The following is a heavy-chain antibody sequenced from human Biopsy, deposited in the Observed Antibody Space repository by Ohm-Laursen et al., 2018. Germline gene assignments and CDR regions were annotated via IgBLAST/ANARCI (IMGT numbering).Heavy chain of an antibody. CDR2: IYYSGST. Sequence: TLSLTCSVSGGSIGSFFWSWIRQPPGKGLKWIGYIYYSGSTNYNPSLRSRVTISVDRSKNQFSLELSSVTAADTAVYYCARVGVGAPSIDYFDSWGQGALVTVSS. CDR3: ARVGVGAPSIDYFDS. D-gene: IGHD1-26*01. CDR1: GGSIGSFF. J-gene: IGHJ4*02. V-gene: IGHV4-59*01.